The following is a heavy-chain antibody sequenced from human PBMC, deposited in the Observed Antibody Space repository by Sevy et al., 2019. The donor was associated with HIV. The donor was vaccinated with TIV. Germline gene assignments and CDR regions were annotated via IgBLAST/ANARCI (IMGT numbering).Heavy chain of an antibody. V-gene: IGHV1-18*01. CDR1: GYNLASYG. Sequence: ASVKVSCKTSGYNLASYGITSPRQAPGHGLEWMGWIGVYNGNANSAQNLQARFTMTTDTATSTAYMELTSLRSDDTAVYYCARVPTYYYGSATYFDYWGQGTLVTVSS. J-gene: IGHJ4*02. CDR3: ARVPTYYYGSATYFDY. CDR2: IGVYNGNA. D-gene: IGHD3-10*01.